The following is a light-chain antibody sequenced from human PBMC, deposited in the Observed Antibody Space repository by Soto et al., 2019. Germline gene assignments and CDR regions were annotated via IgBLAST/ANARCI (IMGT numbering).Light chain of an antibody. CDR1: SSDVGAYNY. CDR3: SSYAGSSTV. CDR2: EVS. Sequence: QSALTQPPSASGSPGQSVTISCTGTSSDVGAYNYVSWYQQHPGRAPKLMIYEVSYRPSGVPDRFSGSKSGNTASLTVSGLQAEDEAHYYCSSYAGSSTVFGTGTKVTVL. V-gene: IGLV2-8*01. J-gene: IGLJ1*01.